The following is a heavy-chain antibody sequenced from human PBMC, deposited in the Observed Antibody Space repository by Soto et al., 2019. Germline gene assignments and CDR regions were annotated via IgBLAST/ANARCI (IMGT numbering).Heavy chain of an antibody. CDR3: AHLPWKQLWPRAPVVY. V-gene: IGHV2-5*02. D-gene: IGHD5-18*01. CDR1: GLSLCSSGVG. Sequence: SGPTLVNPTQTLTLTCTFSGLSLCSSGVGVGWIRQPPGKALEWLGIIYWDDDKRYSPSVKSRLTITKVTSKNQLVLTMTNMDPVDTATYYCAHLPWKQLWPRAPVVYWGQGTPVTVSS. CDR2: IYWDDDK. J-gene: IGHJ4*02.